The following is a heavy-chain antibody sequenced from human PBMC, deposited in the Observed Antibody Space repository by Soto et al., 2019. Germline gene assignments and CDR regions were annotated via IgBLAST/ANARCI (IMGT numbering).Heavy chain of an antibody. V-gene: IGHV3-11*01. CDR1: GFTFSDYY. Sequence: GGSLRLSCAASGFTFSDYYMRWIRQAPGKGLEWVSYISSSGSTIYYADSVKGRFTISRDNAKNSLSLQMNSLRAEDTAVYYCAREVKPYYYDSSGYYRAFDIWGQGTMVTVS. D-gene: IGHD3-22*01. CDR2: ISSSGSTI. CDR3: AREVKPYYYDSSGYYRAFDI. J-gene: IGHJ3*02.